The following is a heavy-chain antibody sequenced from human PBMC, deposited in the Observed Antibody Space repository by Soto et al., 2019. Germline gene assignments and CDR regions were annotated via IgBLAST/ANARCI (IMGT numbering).Heavy chain of an antibody. CDR2: ISYDGSNK. CDR1: GFTFSSYG. D-gene: IGHD6-19*01. V-gene: IGHV3-30*18. CDR3: AKDRIAVAAADLLDC. Sequence: QTGGSLRLSCAASGFTFSSYGMHWVRQAPGKGLEWVAVISYDGSNKYYADSVKGRFTISRDNSKNTVYLQMNSLRAEDTAVYYCAKDRIAVAAADLLDCWGEGTLVTVSS. J-gene: IGHJ4*02.